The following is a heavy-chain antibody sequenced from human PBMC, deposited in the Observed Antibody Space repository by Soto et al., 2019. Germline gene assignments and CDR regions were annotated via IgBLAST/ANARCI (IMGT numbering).Heavy chain of an antibody. CDR3: ARQKLWMATINNDAFDI. Sequence: GESLKISCNGSGYTFNKYWIAWVRQMPGQGLEWMGIIYPGDSDTTYSPSVQGHVTISVDESINTAYLQWASLEASDTAMYYCARQKLWMATINNDAFDIWGQGTMVTVSS. CDR1: GYTFNKYW. V-gene: IGHV5-51*01. J-gene: IGHJ3*02. D-gene: IGHD2-21*01. CDR2: IYPGDSDT.